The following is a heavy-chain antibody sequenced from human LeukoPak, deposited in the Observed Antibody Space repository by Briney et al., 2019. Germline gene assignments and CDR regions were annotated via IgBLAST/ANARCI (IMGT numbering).Heavy chain of an antibody. CDR2: INPNSGGT. D-gene: IGHD3-3*01. Sequence: ASVKVSCKASGYTFTGYYMHWVRQAPGQGLEWMGWINPNSGGTNYAQKFQGRVTMTRDTSISTAYMELSRLRSDDTAVYYCARGGYYDSWSGYPGYFDYWGQGTLVTVSS. CDR3: ARGGYYDSWSGYPGYFDY. CDR1: GYTFTGYY. J-gene: IGHJ4*02. V-gene: IGHV1-2*02.